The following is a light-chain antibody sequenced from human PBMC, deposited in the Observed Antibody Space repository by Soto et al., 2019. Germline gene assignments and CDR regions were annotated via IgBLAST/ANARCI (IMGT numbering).Light chain of an antibody. CDR1: QSVLYSSNNKNY. CDR3: QQYYSTPLT. CDR2: WAS. J-gene: IGKJ4*01. Sequence: DIVMTQSPDSLTVSLGERATINCKSSQSVLYSSNNKNYLAWIQQKPGQPPKLLIYWASTRESGVPDRFSGSGSGTDFTLTISSLQAEDVALYYCQQYYSTPLTLGGGTKVEIK. V-gene: IGKV4-1*01.